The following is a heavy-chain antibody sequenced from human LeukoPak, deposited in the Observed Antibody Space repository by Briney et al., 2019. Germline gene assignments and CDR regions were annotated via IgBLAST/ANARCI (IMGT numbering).Heavy chain of an antibody. V-gene: IGHV4-38-2*02. CDR1: GYSISSGYY. Sequence: SETLSLTCTVSGYSISSGYYWGWTRQPPGKGLEWIGSIYYSGSTYYNPSLKSRVTISVDTSKNQFSLKLSSVTAADTAVYYCARWTMVRGVIGVYFDYWGQGTLVTVSS. CDR2: IYYSGST. D-gene: IGHD3-10*01. J-gene: IGHJ4*02. CDR3: ARWTMVRGVIGVYFDY.